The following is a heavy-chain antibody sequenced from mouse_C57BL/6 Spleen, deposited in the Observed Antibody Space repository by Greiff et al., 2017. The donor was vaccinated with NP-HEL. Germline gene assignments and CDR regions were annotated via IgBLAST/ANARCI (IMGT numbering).Heavy chain of an antibody. D-gene: IGHD1-1*01. Sequence: EVQLQQSGPELVKPGASVKISCKASGYTFTDYYMNWVKQSHGKSLEWIGDINPNNGGTSYTQKFKGKATLTVDKSSSTAYMELRSLTSEDSAVYYCARRYYGSSYYFDYWGQGTTLTVSS. CDR3: ARRYYGSSYYFDY. V-gene: IGHV1-26*01. CDR1: GYTFTDYY. CDR2: INPNNGGT. J-gene: IGHJ2*01.